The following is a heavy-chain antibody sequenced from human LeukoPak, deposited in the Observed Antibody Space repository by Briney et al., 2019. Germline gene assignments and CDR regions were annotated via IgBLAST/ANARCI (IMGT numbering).Heavy chain of an antibody. D-gene: IGHD1-26*01. V-gene: IGHV1-2*02. J-gene: IGHJ4*02. CDR3: ARGSGSYYY. CDR1: GYTFTGYY. Sequence: ASVKVSCKASGYTFTGYYMHWVRQPPGQGREWVGWINPNRGGTNYAQKFQGRGTMARDTSISTAYMELRRLRSDDTAVYYCARGSGSYYYWGQGTLVTVSS. CDR2: INPNRGGT.